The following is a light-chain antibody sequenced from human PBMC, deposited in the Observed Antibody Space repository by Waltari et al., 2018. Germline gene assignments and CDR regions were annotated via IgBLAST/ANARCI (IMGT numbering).Light chain of an antibody. CDR2: EVS. V-gene: IGLV2-23*02. CDR3: SSYAGGSWV. J-gene: IGLJ3*02. Sequence: QSALTQPASVSGSPGQSITISCTGTSSDIGTYNLVSWCQQYPGKVPKLIIYEVSKRPSGVSNHFSVSKSGNTASLTLSGLQAEDEAHYYCSSYAGGSWVFGRGTKVTVL. CDR1: SSDIGTYNL.